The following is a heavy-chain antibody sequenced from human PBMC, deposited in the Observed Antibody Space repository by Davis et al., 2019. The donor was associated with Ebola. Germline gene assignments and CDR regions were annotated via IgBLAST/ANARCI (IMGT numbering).Heavy chain of an antibody. J-gene: IGHJ4*02. CDR3: AREIMATIIY. D-gene: IGHD5-12*01. Sequence: GGSLRLSCTASGFTFSNYWMNWVRQAPGKGLEWVANIKQDGSTKYYVDSVKGRFTISRDNARNSLYLQMNSLRAEDTAVYYCAREIMATIIYWGQGTLVTVSS. CDR2: IKQDGSTK. CDR1: GFTFSNYW. V-gene: IGHV3-7*01.